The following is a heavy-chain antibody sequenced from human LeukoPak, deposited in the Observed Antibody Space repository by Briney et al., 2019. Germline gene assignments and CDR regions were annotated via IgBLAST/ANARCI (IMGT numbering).Heavy chain of an antibody. Sequence: GSSVKVSCKASGGTFSGYAVIWVRQAPGQGLEWMGGTVPLKYAQKFQGRVTFTTDESTSTAFMELSSLTSEDTAVYFCARAPYGVYSGDFYSYYMDVWGKGTTVNVSS. J-gene: IGHJ6*03. V-gene: IGHV1-69*05. CDR3: ARAPYGVYSGDFYSYYMDV. D-gene: IGHD4/OR15-4a*01. CDR2: TVPL. CDR1: GGTFSGYA.